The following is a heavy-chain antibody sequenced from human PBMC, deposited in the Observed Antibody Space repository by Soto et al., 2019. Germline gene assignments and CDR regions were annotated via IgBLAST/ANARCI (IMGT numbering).Heavy chain of an antibody. Sequence: EVQLLESGGGLVQPGGSLRLSCAASGFTFSSYAMTWVRQAPGKWLEWVSVISDSDNATYYADSVKGRFTISRDNSKNTLYLQFNSLRAEDTAVYYCAKGVSSSAWSASDNWGQGTLVTVSS. V-gene: IGHV3-23*01. J-gene: IGHJ4*02. CDR1: GFTFSSYA. CDR2: ISDSDNAT. D-gene: IGHD6-19*01. CDR3: AKGVSSSAWSASDN.